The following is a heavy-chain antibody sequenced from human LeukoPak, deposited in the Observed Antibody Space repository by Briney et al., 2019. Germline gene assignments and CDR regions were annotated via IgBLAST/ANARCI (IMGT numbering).Heavy chain of an antibody. CDR2: IIPFLAIA. D-gene: IGHD1-14*01. CDR3: ARQDRAFDAFDI. Sequence: SVKVSCKPSGDTFSIYTISWVRQAPGQGLEWMGRIIPFLAIADYAQNFQGRVTITADKSTSTAYMELSSLRSEDTAVYYCARQDRAFDAFDIWGQGTMVTVSS. V-gene: IGHV1-69*02. J-gene: IGHJ3*02. CDR1: GDTFSIYT.